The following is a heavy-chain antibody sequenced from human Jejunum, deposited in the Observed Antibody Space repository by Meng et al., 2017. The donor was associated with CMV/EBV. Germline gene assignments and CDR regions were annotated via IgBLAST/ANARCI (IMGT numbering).Heavy chain of an antibody. CDR3: ARDRGDGDLREADI. J-gene: IGHJ3*02. V-gene: IGHV3-74*01. D-gene: IGHD5-24*01. CDR2: INSDGSST. CDR1: GFTFSSYW. Sequence: EVQLVESXXXXVXXGGSLRLACAASGFTFSSYWMHWVRQAPGKGLVWVSRINSDGSSTRYADSVKGRLTISRDNAKNTLYLQMNSLRAEDTAVYYCARDRGDGDLREADIWGQGTMVTVSS.